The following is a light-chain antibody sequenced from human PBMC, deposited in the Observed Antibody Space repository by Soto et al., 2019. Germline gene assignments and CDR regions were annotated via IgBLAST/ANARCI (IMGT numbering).Light chain of an antibody. CDR3: SSYTSSSTYV. CDR2: DVS. V-gene: IGLV2-14*01. Sequence: SALTQPASVSGSPGQSTTISCTGTSSAVGGYNYVSWYQQHPGKAPKLMIYDVSNRPSGVSIRFSGSKSGNTASLTISGLQAEDEADYYCSSYTSSSTYVFGTGTKVTVL. CDR1: SSAVGGYNY. J-gene: IGLJ1*01.